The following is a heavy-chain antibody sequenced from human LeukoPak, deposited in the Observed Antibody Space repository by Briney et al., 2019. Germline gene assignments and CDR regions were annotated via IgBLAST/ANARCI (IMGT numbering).Heavy chain of an antibody. CDR2: MYHSGST. V-gene: IGHV4-39*07. Sequence: PSETLSLTCTVSGGSISSSSYYWGWIRQPPGKGLEWIGSMYHSGSTYDNPSLQSRVTISVDTSKNQFSLKLSSVTAADTAVYYCARVQGWAAMGPFDYWGQGTLVTVSS. D-gene: IGHD5-18*01. CDR3: ARVQGWAAMGPFDY. J-gene: IGHJ4*02. CDR1: GGSISSSSYY.